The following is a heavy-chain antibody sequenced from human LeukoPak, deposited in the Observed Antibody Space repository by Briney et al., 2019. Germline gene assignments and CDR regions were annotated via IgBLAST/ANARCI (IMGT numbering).Heavy chain of an antibody. D-gene: IGHD3-3*01. CDR2: IYHSDST. CDR3: ARHTFFEYFDH. Sequence: SETLSLTCNVYGASISDYYLSWIRQPPGRRLEWIAYIYHSDSTNYNPSLQSRVTISRDTSKNQLYLKLTSVAAADTAVYYCARHTFFEYFDHWGQGLQVTVSS. V-gene: IGHV4-59*08. CDR1: GASISDYY. J-gene: IGHJ5*02.